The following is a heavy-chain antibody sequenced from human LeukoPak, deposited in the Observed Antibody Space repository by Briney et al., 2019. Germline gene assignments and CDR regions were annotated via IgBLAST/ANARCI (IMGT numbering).Heavy chain of an antibody. CDR3: ARAYYYGSGSYYPKDDY. Sequence: GGSLGLSCAASGFTFSSYSMNWVRQAPGKGLEWVSSISSSSSYIYYADSVKGRFTISRDNAKNSLYLQMNSLRAEDTAVYYCARAYYYGSGSYYPKDDYWGQGTLVTVSS. CDR2: ISSSSSYI. D-gene: IGHD3-10*01. CDR1: GFTFSSYS. J-gene: IGHJ4*02. V-gene: IGHV3-21*01.